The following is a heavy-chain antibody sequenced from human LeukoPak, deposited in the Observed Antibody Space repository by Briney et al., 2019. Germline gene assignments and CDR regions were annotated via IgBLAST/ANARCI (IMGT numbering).Heavy chain of an antibody. CDR3: ARERSSYYDILTGYSGYYFDY. D-gene: IGHD3-9*01. CDR2: IYTSGST. Sequence: SETLSLTCTVSGGSISSYYWSWIRQPAGKGLEWIGRIYTSGSTNYNPSLKSRVTMSVDTSTNQFSLKLSSVTAADTAVYYCARERSSYYDILTGYSGYYFDYWGQGTLVTVSS. J-gene: IGHJ4*02. V-gene: IGHV4-4*07. CDR1: GGSISSYY.